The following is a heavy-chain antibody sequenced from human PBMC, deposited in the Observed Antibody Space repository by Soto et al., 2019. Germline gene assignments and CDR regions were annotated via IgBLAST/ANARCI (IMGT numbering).Heavy chain of an antibody. CDR3: TSEGIDYQLYDYYYMDV. Sequence: EVQLVESGGGLVKPGGSLRLSCAASGFTFSNAWMSWVRQAPGKGLEWVGRIKSKTDGGTTDYAAPVKGRFTISRDDSKNTLYLQMNSLKTEDTAVYYCTSEGIDYQLYDYYYMDVWGKGTTVTVSS. J-gene: IGHJ6*03. CDR1: GFTFSNAW. D-gene: IGHD1-26*01. V-gene: IGHV3-15*01. CDR2: IKSKTDGGTT.